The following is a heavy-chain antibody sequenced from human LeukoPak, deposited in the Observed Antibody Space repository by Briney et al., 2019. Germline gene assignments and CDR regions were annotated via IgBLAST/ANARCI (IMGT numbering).Heavy chain of an antibody. J-gene: IGHJ5*02. V-gene: IGHV5-51*01. Sequence: GESLKISCKGSGYSFTSYWIGWVRQMPGKGLEWMGIIYPGDSDTRYSPSFQGQVTISADKSISTAYLQWSSLKASDTAMYYCARHSCMSTSCFTGFDPWGQGTLVTVSS. D-gene: IGHD2-2*01. CDR1: GYSFTSYW. CDR2: IYPGDSDT. CDR3: ARHSCMSTSCFTGFDP.